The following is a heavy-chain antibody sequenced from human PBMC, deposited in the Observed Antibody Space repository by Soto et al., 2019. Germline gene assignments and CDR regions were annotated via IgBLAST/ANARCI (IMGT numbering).Heavy chain of an antibody. D-gene: IGHD6-19*01. J-gene: IGHJ4*02. Sequence: GASVKVSCKASGYTFTSYGISWVRQAPGQGLEWMGWISAYNGNTNYAQKLQGRVTMTTDTSTSTAYMELSSLRSEDTAVYYCARPDHSSGWSALVYWGQGTLVTVSS. CDR3: ARPDHSSGWSALVY. V-gene: IGHV1-18*01. CDR1: GYTFTSYG. CDR2: ISAYNGNT.